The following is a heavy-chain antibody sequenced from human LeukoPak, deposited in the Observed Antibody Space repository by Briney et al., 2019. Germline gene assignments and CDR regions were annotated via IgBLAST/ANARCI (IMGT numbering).Heavy chain of an antibody. CDR2: INPSGGST. D-gene: IGHD4-17*01. CDR3: ARYGHSPFFDF. CDR1: GYTFTNYH. V-gene: IGHV1-46*01. Sequence: ASVKVSCKASGYTFTNYHMNWVRQAPGQGLEWMGIINPSGGSTTNAQKFQGRVIMTRDMSTSTVYMELSSLRSEDTAVYFCARYGHSPFFDFWGQGTLVIVSS. J-gene: IGHJ4*02.